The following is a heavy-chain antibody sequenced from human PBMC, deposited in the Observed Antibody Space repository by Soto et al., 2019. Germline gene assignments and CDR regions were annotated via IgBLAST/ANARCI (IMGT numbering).Heavy chain of an antibody. CDR3: ARDLFWAFDY. J-gene: IGHJ4*02. V-gene: IGHV3-48*02. CDR1: GFTFSDSP. CDR2: IRSDNGKT. D-gene: IGHD3-3*01. Sequence: PGGSRILSSSASGFTFSDSPMNWVRQRPGRGLEWISNIRSDNGKTYYADSVKGRFTVSRDDAKNSLYLQMNSLRDDDTAVYYCARDLFWAFDYWGQGALVTSPQ.